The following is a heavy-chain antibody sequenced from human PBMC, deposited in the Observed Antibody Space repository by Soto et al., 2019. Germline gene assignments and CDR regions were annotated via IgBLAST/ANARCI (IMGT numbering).Heavy chain of an antibody. CDR2: ISSSDNII. D-gene: IGHD3-22*01. CDR1: GFIFSDYY. J-gene: IGHJ4*02. CDR3: AEDRGYYESSGYFDY. V-gene: IGHV3-11*01. Sequence: GGTLRLSCAASGFIFSDYYMSWIRQAPGKGLEWISYISSSDNIIYYADSVKGRFTIARDNAKNSLYLQMNNLKAEDTAVYYCAEDRGYYESSGYFDYWGQGTLVTVSS.